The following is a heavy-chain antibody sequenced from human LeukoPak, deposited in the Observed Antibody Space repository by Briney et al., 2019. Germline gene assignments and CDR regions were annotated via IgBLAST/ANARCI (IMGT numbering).Heavy chain of an antibody. D-gene: IGHD1-1*01. Sequence: GSLRLSCVASTFSFSRYPMGWVRQAPGKGLEWVSGISAGGDGTYYADPVKGRFTISRDNSKNTLYLQMNSLRAEDTAQYFCAKSLLTTATGTGRAFDIWGQGTMVTVSS. CDR1: TFSFSRYP. CDR3: AKSLLTTATGTGRAFDI. J-gene: IGHJ3*02. CDR2: ISAGGDGT. V-gene: IGHV3-23*01.